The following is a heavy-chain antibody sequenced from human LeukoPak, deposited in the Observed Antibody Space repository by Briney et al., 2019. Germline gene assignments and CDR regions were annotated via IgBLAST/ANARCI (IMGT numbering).Heavy chain of an antibody. CDR2: ISYDGSNK. CDR3: AREAYCSSTSCSAHFDY. J-gene: IGHJ4*02. D-gene: IGHD2-2*01. V-gene: IGHV3-30*03. CDR1: GFTFSSYS. Sequence: PGGSLRLSCAASGFTFSSYSMNWVRQAPGKGLEWVAVISYDGSNKYYADSVKGRFTISRDNSNNTLYLQMNSLRAEDTAVYYCAREAYCSSTSCSAHFDYWGQGTLVTVSS.